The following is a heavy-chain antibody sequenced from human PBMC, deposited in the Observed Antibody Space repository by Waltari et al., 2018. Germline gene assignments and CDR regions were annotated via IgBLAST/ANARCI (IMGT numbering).Heavy chain of an antibody. Sequence: QVQLVQSGAEVKKPGASVKVSCKASGYTFTSYALHWVRQAPGHRLEWLGWINAGNGNTKYSQKFQGRVTITRDTSASTAYMELSSLRSEDTAVYYCARRDYYGSGSYYNGGAYYYYGMDVWGQGTTVTVSS. CDR3: ARRDYYGSGSYYNGGAYYYYGMDV. CDR2: INAGNGNT. J-gene: IGHJ6*02. V-gene: IGHV1-3*01. D-gene: IGHD3-10*01. CDR1: GYTFTSYA.